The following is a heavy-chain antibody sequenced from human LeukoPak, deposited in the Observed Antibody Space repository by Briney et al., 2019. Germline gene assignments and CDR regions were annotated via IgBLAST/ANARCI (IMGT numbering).Heavy chain of an antibody. D-gene: IGHD3-22*01. CDR1: GYTFTSYG. CDR2: VSAYNGNT. V-gene: IGHV1-18*01. J-gene: IGHJ4*02. CDR3: ATYDSSGYYGRFDY. Sequence: ASVKVSCKASGYTFTSYGISWVRQAPGQGLEWMGWVSAYNGNTNYAQKLQGRVTMTTDTSTSTAYMELRSLRSDDTAVYYCATYDSSGYYGRFDYWGQGTLVTVSS.